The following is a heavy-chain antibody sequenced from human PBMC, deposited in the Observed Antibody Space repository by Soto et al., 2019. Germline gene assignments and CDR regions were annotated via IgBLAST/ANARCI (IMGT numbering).Heavy chain of an antibody. Sequence: PGGSLRLSCAASGFSLNNYLMDWVRQVPGKGLLWVSSISVSGGSPTYADSVQGRFTISRDNSRNTLSLQMNSLRAEDTATYYCAKARCSGNSCYVPDYWGHGSLVTVSS. CDR1: GFSLNNYL. V-gene: IGHV3-23*01. CDR3: AKARCSGNSCYVPDY. J-gene: IGHJ4*01. D-gene: IGHD2-15*01. CDR2: ISVSGGSP.